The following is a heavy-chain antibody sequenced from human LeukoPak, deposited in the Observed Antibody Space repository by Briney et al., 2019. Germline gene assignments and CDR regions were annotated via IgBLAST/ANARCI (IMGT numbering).Heavy chain of an antibody. Sequence: SETLSLTCAVSGYSISSGYYWGWIRQPPGKGLEWTGSIYHSGSTYYNPSLKSRVTISVDTSKNQFSLKLSSVTAADTAVYYCARDCMTYYYDSSGLNWFDPWGQGTLVTVSS. CDR3: ARDCMTYYYDSSGLNWFDP. J-gene: IGHJ5*02. CDR1: GYSISSGYY. D-gene: IGHD3-22*01. CDR2: IYHSGST. V-gene: IGHV4-38-2*02.